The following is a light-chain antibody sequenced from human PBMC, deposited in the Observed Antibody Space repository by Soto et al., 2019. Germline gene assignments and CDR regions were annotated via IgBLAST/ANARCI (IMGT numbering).Light chain of an antibody. V-gene: IGKV3-20*01. J-gene: IGKJ1*01. CDR1: QSVSSSY. CDR2: GAS. CDR3: QQYGSSPWT. Sequence: EIVLTQSPGTLSLSPGERATLSCRASQSVSSSYLAWYQQKPGQAPRLLIYGASSRAPGVPDRFSGSGSGTDFTLTVSSLEPEDFSVYYCQQYGSSPWTFGQGTKVDIK.